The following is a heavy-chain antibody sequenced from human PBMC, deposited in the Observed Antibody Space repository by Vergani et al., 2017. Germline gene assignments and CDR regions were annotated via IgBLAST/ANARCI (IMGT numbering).Heavy chain of an antibody. J-gene: IGHJ2*01. Sequence: QLQLQESGPGLVKPSETLSLTCTVSGGSISSSSYYWGWIRQPPGKGLEWIGSIYYSGSTYYNPSLKSRVTISVDTSKNQFSLKLSSVTAADTAVYYCARDVGVEWELLTSHWYFDLWGRGTLVTVSS. CDR1: GGSISSSSYY. V-gene: IGHV4-39*02. CDR2: IYYSGST. D-gene: IGHD1-26*01. CDR3: ARDVGVEWELLTSHWYFDL.